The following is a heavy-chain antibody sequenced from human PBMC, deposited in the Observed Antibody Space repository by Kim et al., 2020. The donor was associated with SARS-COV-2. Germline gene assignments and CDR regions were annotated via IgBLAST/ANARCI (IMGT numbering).Heavy chain of an antibody. Sequence: GGSLRLSCAASGFTFSSYDMHWVRQATGKGLEWVSAIGTAGDTYYPGSVKGRFTISRENAKNSLYLQMNSVRAGDTAVYYCARGGGSGSYSGDAFDIWGQGTMVTVSS. D-gene: IGHD3-10*01. CDR1: GFTFSSYD. CDR2: IGTAGDT. J-gene: IGHJ3*02. V-gene: IGHV3-13*04. CDR3: ARGGGSGSYSGDAFDI.